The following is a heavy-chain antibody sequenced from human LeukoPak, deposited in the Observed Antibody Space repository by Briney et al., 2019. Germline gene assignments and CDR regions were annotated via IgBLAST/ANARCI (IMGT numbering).Heavy chain of an antibody. D-gene: IGHD2-2*01. CDR1: GFTFSSYA. CDR2: ISYDGSNK. J-gene: IGHJ5*02. CDR3: ARGGCSSTSCYRNWFDP. Sequence: GGSLRLSCAASGFTFSSYAMHWVRQAPGKGLEWVAVISYDGSNKYYADSVKGRFTISRDNSKNTLYLQMNSLRAEDTAAYYCARGGCSSTSCYRNWFDPWGQGTLVTVSS. V-gene: IGHV3-30*04.